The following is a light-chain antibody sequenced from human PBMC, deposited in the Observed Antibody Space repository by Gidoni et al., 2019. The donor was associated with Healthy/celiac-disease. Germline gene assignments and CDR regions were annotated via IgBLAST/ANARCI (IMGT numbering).Light chain of an antibody. J-gene: IGKJ2*01. Sequence: DLQMTQPPSSLSASVGDRVTITCRASQSIRSYLNWYQQKPGKAPKLLIYSASSLQSRVPSRFSGSGSGTDFTLTISSLQPEDFVTYYCQQSYSTPLYTFGQGTKLEIK. CDR3: QQSYSTPLYT. V-gene: IGKV1-39*01. CDR1: QSIRSY. CDR2: SAS.